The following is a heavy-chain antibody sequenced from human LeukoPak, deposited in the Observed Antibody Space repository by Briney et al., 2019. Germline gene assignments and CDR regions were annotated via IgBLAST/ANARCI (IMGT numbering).Heavy chain of an antibody. Sequence: PGGFLRLSCAASGFTFSSYAMSWVRQAPGKGLECVSAISGSGGSTYYADSVKGRFTISRDNSKNTLYLQMNSLRAEDTAVYYCAKDLTYYDSSGYYPAEYFQHWGQGTLVTVSS. J-gene: IGHJ1*01. V-gene: IGHV3-23*01. D-gene: IGHD3-22*01. CDR3: AKDLTYYDSSGYYPAEYFQH. CDR2: ISGSGGST. CDR1: GFTFSSYA.